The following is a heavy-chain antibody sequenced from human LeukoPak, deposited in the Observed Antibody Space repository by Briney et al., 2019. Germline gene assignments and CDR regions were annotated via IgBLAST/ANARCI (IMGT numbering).Heavy chain of an antibody. CDR2: MNPNSGNT. D-gene: IGHD3-3*01. V-gene: IGHV1-8*01. CDR3: AKRGDFWSGYYTDYYYYMDV. J-gene: IGHJ6*03. Sequence: SVKVSCRASGYTFTSYDINWVRQATGQGLEWMGWMNPNSGNTGYAQKFQGRVTMTRDTSISTAYMELSSLRSEDTAVYYCAKRGDFWSGYYTDYYYYMDVWGKGTTVTVSS. CDR1: GYTFTSYD.